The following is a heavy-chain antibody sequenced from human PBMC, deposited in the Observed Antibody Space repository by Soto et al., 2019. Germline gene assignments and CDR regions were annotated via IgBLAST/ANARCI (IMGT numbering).Heavy chain of an antibody. J-gene: IGHJ4*02. CDR3: AREDSIIIPAVSDF. V-gene: IGHV3-48*03. Sequence: PGGSLRLSCAASGFTFSSYEMNWVRQAPGKGLEWVSYISSSGSTIYYSDSVKGRFTISRDNAKNSVSLQMNTLRAEDTAVYYCAREDSIIIPAVSDFWGQGALVTVSS. D-gene: IGHD2-2*01. CDR2: ISSSGSTI. CDR1: GFTFSSYE.